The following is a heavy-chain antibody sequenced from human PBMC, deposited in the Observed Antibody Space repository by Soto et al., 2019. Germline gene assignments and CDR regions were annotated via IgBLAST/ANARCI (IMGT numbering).Heavy chain of an antibody. D-gene: IGHD6-19*01. J-gene: IGHJ4*02. V-gene: IGHV4-30-4*01. CDR3: ARHEQWLGPFDY. Sequence: SETLSLTCTVSGVSISSGDYYWSWIRQTPGKGLEWIGYIYYSENTNYNPSLKSRVTISVDTSKNQFSLKLSSVTAADTAVYYCARHEQWLGPFDYWGQGTLVTVSS. CDR1: GVSISSGDYY. CDR2: IYYSENT.